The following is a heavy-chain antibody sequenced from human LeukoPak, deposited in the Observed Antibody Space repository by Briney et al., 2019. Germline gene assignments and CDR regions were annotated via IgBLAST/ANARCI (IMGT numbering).Heavy chain of an antibody. D-gene: IGHD5-12*01. Sequence: QPGRSLRLSCAASGFTFSSYAMHWVRQAPGKGLEWVAVISYDGSNKYYADSVKGRFTISRDNSKNTLYLQMNSLRAEDTAVYYCARSLSGYGNYYYGMDVWAKGPRSPSP. J-gene: IGHJ6*02. CDR3: ARSLSGYGNYYYGMDV. CDR1: GFTFSSYA. V-gene: IGHV3-30-3*01. CDR2: ISYDGSNK.